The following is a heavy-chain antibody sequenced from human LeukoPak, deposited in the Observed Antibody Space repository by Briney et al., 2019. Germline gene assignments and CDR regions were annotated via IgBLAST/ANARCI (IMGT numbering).Heavy chain of an antibody. J-gene: IGHJ3*02. CDR1: GFTFSSYA. D-gene: IGHD3-22*01. CDR2: ISYDGSNK. CDR3: ARDPYYYDSSGYYLFGAFDI. V-gene: IGHV3-30*04. Sequence: PGRSLRLSCAASGFTFSSYAMHWVRQAPGKGLEWVAVISYDGSNKYYADSVKGRFTISRDNSKNTLYLQMNSLRAEDTAVYYCARDPYYYDSSGYYLFGAFDIWGQGTMVTVSS.